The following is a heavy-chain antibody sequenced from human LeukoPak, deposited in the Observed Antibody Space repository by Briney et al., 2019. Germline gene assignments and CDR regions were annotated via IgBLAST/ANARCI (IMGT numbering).Heavy chain of an antibody. CDR1: GCTFTSYG. J-gene: IGHJ5*02. V-gene: IGHV1-18*01. CDR2: ISASNGNT. Sequence: GASVKVSCKASGCTFTSYGVNWVRQAPGQGPEWMGWISASNGNTNYAQKFQDRVTMTTDTSTGTAYMELRSLRSEDTAVYYCARDGSGPATPNWFDPWGQGTLVTVSS. CDR3: ARDGSGPATPNWFDP. D-gene: IGHD3-10*01.